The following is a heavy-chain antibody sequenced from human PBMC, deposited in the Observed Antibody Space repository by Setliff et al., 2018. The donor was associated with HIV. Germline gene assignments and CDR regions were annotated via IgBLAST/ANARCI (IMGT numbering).Heavy chain of an antibody. CDR3: ARDRIPKRGYTYREPDFDS. CDR1: GDTFNSHA. Sequence: SVKVSCKASGDTFNSHAISWVRQAPGQGLEWMGGIIPIFGTPNYAQKFKGRLTITADESTSTVYMELSSLRSEDTAVYYCARDRIPKRGYTYREPDFDSWGQGTLVTVSS. CDR2: IIPIFGTP. D-gene: IGHD3-16*02. V-gene: IGHV1-69*13. J-gene: IGHJ4*02.